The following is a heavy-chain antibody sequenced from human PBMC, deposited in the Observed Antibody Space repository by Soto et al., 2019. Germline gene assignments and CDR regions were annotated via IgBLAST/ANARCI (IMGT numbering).Heavy chain of an antibody. D-gene: IGHD6-19*01. CDR3: AKAWRQWLDY. CDR2: ISYDGSNK. J-gene: IGHJ4*02. V-gene: IGHV3-30*18. Sequence: GGSLRLSCAASGFTFSSYGMHWVRQAPGKGLEWVAVISYDGSNKYYADSVKGRFTISRDNSKNTLYLQMNSLRAEDTAVYYCAKAWRQWLDYWGQGTLVTVSS. CDR1: GFTFSSYG.